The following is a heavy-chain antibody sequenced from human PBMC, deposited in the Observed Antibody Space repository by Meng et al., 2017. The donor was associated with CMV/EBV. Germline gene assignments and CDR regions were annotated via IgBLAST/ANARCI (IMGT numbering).Heavy chain of an antibody. V-gene: IGHV4-61*08. D-gene: IGHD3-3*01. Sequence: GYYWSWIRQPPGKGLEWIGYIYYSGSTNYTPSLKSRVTISVDTSKNQFSLKLSSVTAADTAVYYCASYYDFWSGYFSGRPRDYFDYWGQGTLVTVSS. CDR3: ASYYDFWSGYFSGRPRDYFDY. J-gene: IGHJ4*02. CDR2: IYYSGST. CDR1: GYY.